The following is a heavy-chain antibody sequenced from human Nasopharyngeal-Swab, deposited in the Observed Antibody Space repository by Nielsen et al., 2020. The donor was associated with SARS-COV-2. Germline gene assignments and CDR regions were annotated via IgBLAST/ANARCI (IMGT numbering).Heavy chain of an antibody. V-gene: IGHV5-51*01. Sequence: GGSLRLSCKGSGYSFTSYWIGWVRQMPGKGLEWMGIIYPGDSDTRYSPSFQGQVTISADKSISTAYLQWSSLRASDTAMYYCVRLPGYSSFRYYYGMDVWGQGTTVTVSS. CDR2: IYPGDSDT. J-gene: IGHJ6*02. D-gene: IGHD6-13*01. CDR1: GYSFTSYW. CDR3: VRLPGYSSFRYYYGMDV.